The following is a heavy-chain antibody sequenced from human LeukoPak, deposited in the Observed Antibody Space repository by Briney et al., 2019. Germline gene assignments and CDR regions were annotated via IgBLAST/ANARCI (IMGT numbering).Heavy chain of an antibody. CDR2: MNPNSGNT. CDR3: ARSGSTTYNWFDP. D-gene: IGHD2-15*01. V-gene: IGHV1-8*01. CDR1: GYTFSSYD. Sequence: ASVKVSCKASGYTFSSYDINWVRQATGQGLEWMGWMNPNSGNTGYAQKFQGRVTMTRNTSISTAYMELSSLRSEDTAVYYCARSGSTTYNWFDPWGQGTLVTVSS. J-gene: IGHJ5*02.